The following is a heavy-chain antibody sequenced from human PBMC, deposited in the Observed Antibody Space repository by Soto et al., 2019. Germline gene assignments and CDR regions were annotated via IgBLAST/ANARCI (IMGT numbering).Heavy chain of an antibody. J-gene: IGHJ4*02. CDR2: IYHSGST. Sequence: QLQLQESGSGLVKPSQTLSLTCAVSGGSISSGGYSWSWIRQPPGKGLEWIGYIYHSGSTYYNPSLKSRVTLSVDRSKNQFSLKLSSVTAADTAVYYCARGGESSSWYPLWYWGQGTLVTVSS. CDR1: GGSISSGGYS. V-gene: IGHV4-30-2*01. D-gene: IGHD6-13*01. CDR3: ARGGESSSWYPLWY.